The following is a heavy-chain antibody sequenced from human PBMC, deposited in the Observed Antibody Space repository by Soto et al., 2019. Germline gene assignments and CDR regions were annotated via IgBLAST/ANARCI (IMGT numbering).Heavy chain of an antibody. J-gene: IGHJ4*02. Sequence: GGSLRLSCAASGFTFSSYWMSWVRQAPGKGLEWVANIKQDGSEKYYVDSVKGRFTISRDNAKNSLYLQMNSLRAEDTAVYYCAREPYEGGYDVIFDYWGQGTLVTVSS. CDR3: AREPYEGGYDVIFDY. CDR1: GFTFSSYW. D-gene: IGHD5-12*01. V-gene: IGHV3-7*05. CDR2: IKQDGSEK.